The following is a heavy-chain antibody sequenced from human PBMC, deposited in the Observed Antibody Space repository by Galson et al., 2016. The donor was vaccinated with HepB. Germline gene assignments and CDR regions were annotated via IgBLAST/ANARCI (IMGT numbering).Heavy chain of an antibody. CDR3: AHRRSGYCNSISCLYFDY. CDR1: GSSLSTSGEG. Sequence: PALVKPTQTLTLTCTFSGSSLSTSGEGVGWTRQPPGKALEWLALIYWNDDKRYSPSLRSRLTITKDTSKNQVVLTMTNMDPVDTATYYCAHRRSGYCNSISCLYFDYWGQGALVTVSS. CDR2: IYWNDDK. J-gene: IGHJ4*02. V-gene: IGHV2-5*01. D-gene: IGHD2-2*01.